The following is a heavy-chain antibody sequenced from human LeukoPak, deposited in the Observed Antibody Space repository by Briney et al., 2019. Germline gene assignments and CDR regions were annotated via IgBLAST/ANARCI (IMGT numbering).Heavy chain of an antibody. Sequence: SETLSLTCAVYGGSFRGYYWSWIRKPPGKGLGWVGEIKHSGSTNYNPSLKSRVTISVDTSKKQFSLKLSPVTAADTAVYYCARGVGAAAGLPPFDYWGQGTLVTVSS. J-gene: IGHJ4*02. CDR2: IKHSGST. V-gene: IGHV4-34*01. CDR1: GGSFRGYY. CDR3: ARGVGAAAGLPPFDY. D-gene: IGHD6-13*01.